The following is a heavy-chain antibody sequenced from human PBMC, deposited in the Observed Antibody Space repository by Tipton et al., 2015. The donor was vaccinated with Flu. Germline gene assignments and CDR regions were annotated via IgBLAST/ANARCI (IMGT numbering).Heavy chain of an antibody. V-gene: IGHV4-59*01. CDR2: MFQGGSS. CDR1: GGSMSNYY. Sequence: TLSLTCTVSGGSMSNYYWSWIRQPPGKGLEWIGYMFQGGSSNYNPSLKSRVTISEDTSKNQFSLKLNSVPAADTAVYYCARDQEGATGSRWYFDLWGRGTLVTVSS. D-gene: IGHD3-9*01. CDR3: ARDQEGATGSRWYFDL. J-gene: IGHJ2*01.